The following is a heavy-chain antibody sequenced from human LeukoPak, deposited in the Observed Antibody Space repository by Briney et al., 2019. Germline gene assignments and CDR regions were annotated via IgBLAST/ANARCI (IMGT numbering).Heavy chain of an antibody. CDR2: IVVGSGNT. CDR1: GFTFTSSA. J-gene: IGHJ4*02. Sequence: SVKVSCKASGFTFTSSAVQWVRQARGQRLEWIGWIVVGSGNTNYAQKFQERVTITRDMSTSTAYMELSSLRSEDTAVYYCARAVGGPYDSSGYSAYYFDYWGQGTLVTVSS. D-gene: IGHD3-22*01. V-gene: IGHV1-58*01. CDR3: ARAVGGPYDSSGYSAYYFDY.